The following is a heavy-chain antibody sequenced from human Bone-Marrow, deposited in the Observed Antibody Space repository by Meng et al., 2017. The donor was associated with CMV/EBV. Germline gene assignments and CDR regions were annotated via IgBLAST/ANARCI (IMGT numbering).Heavy chain of an antibody. V-gene: IGHV3-9*01. Sequence: SLMISCTASGFTFDEYALHWVRQPPGKGLEWVSGISWDGGSFDYVDSVRGRFTISRDNDRNSVYLLMDSLRIEDTAEYYCVKATAYAILTGYFDYWGRGALVTVSS. CDR1: GFTFDEYA. CDR3: VKATAYAILTGYFDY. CDR2: ISWDGGSF. J-gene: IGHJ4*02. D-gene: IGHD3-9*01.